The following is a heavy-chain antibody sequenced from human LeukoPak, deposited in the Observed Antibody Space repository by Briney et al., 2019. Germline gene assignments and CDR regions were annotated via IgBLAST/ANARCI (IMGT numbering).Heavy chain of an antibody. CDR3: ARGPY. CDR1: GDSISCGDYD. V-gene: IGHV4-61*02. CDR2: ISTSGTA. J-gene: IGHJ4*02. Sequence: SETLSLTCTVSGDSISCGDYDWNWIRQPAGKRLEWIGRISTSGTANYNPSFRGRPTISIETSKNPFSLNLRSVTAAETGIYYCARGPYWGQGTLVTVSS.